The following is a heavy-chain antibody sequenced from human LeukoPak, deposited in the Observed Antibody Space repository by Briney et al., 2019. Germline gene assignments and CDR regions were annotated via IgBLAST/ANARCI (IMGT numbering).Heavy chain of an antibody. V-gene: IGHV3-21*03. CDR3: ARDREELVGLVHFDY. CDR2: ISSSSSYI. Sequence: GGSLRLSCAASGFTFSTYTMNWVRQAPGKGLEWVSSISSSSSYICYADSLKGRFTISRDNAKNSLYLQMNSLRAEDTAVYYCARDREELVGLVHFDYWGQGTLVTVSS. D-gene: IGHD1-26*01. CDR1: GFTFSTYT. J-gene: IGHJ4*02.